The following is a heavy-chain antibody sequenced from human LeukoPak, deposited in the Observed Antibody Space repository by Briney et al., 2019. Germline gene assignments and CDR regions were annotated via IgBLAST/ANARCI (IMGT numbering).Heavy chain of an antibody. J-gene: IGHJ5*02. CDR3: ARDYGSRP. CDR2: IYSGGRT. V-gene: IGHV3-66*01. CDR1: GFTVSRNY. Sequence: SGGSMRLSCAASGFTVSRNYMSWVRQAPGKGLEWVSVIYSGGRTYYADSVKGRFIISRDNSKNTLYLQMNSLSAEDTAVYYCARDYGSRPWGQGTLVTVSS. D-gene: IGHD3-10*01.